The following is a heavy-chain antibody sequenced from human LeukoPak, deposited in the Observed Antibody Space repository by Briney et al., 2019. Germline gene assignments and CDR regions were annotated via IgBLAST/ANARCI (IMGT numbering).Heavy chain of an antibody. CDR3: ARHPGYSSGLDY. CDR2: IFYSGST. Sequence: SETLSLTCTVSGVSISSTGYFWSWIRQHPGKGLEWIGYIFYSGSTNYNPSLKSRVTISVDTSKNQFSLKLSSVTAADTAVYYCARHPGYSSGLDYWGQGTLVTVSS. J-gene: IGHJ4*02. CDR1: GVSISSTGYF. V-gene: IGHV4-31*03. D-gene: IGHD6-19*01.